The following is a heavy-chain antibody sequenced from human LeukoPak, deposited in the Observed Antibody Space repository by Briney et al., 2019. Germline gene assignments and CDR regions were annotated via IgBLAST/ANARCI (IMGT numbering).Heavy chain of an antibody. D-gene: IGHD3-16*01. Sequence: SVKVSCKASGGTFSSYAISWVRQAPGQGLEWMGGIIPIFGTANYAQKFRGRVTITADKSTRTAYMELSSLRSEDTAVYYCARDNDSRGPPHFDYWGQGTLVTVSS. CDR1: GGTFSSYA. V-gene: IGHV1-69*06. J-gene: IGHJ4*02. CDR3: ARDNDSRGPPHFDY. CDR2: IIPIFGTA.